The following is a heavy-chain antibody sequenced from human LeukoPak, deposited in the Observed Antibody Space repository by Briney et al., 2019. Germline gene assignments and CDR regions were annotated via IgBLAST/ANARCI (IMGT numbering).Heavy chain of an antibody. CDR3: SRAKYYDSSGYYQGFFDY. D-gene: IGHD3-22*01. CDR1: GFTFSSYA. V-gene: IGHV3-64*01. Sequence: PGGSLRLSCAASGFTFSSYAMHWVRQAPGKGLEYVSAISSNGGSTYYANSVKGRFTISRDNSKNTLYLQMGSLRAEDMAVYYCSRAKYYDSSGYYQGFFDYWGQGTPVTVSS. CDR2: ISSNGGST. J-gene: IGHJ4*03.